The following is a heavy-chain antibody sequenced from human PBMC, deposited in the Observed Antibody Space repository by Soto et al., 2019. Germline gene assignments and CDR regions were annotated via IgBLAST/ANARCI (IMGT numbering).Heavy chain of an antibody. J-gene: IGHJ3*02. V-gene: IGHV1-2*02. CDR1: GYTFTDYF. Sequence: GASVKVSCKASGYTFTDYFIHWVRQAPGQGLEWIGWINPYSGGADLSQKFQGRVTMTRDTSISTAYMEASSLRSDDTAVFYCARLMHYSHPGGSSHSGFDMWGQGTLVTVSS. D-gene: IGHD2-8*02. CDR3: ARLMHYSHPGGSSHSGFDM. CDR2: INPYSGGA.